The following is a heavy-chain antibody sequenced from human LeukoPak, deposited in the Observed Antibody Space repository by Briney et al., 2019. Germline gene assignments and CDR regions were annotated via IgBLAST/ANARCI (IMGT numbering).Heavy chain of an antibody. CDR2: IRSKAYGGTT. J-gene: IGHJ4*02. D-gene: IGHD2-2*01. Sequence: PGGSLRLSCTASGFTFGDYAMSWDRQAPGKGLEWVGFIRSKAYGGTTEYAASVKGRFTISRDDSKSIAYLQMNSLKTEDTAVYYCTRDQMVVVPAAVFDYWGQGTLVTVSS. V-gene: IGHV3-49*04. CDR1: GFTFGDYA. CDR3: TRDQMVVVPAAVFDY.